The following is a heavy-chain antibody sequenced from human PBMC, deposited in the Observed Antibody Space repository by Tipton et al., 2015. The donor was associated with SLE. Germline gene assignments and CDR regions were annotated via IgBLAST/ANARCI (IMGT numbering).Heavy chain of an antibody. V-gene: IGHV3-7*01. CDR3: ARVGQPGIAAAGLDY. D-gene: IGHD6-13*01. CDR2: IKQDGSEK. Sequence: QLVQSGGGLIQPGGSLRLSCAASGFTVSSNYMSWVRQAPGKGLKWVANIKQDGSEKYYVDSVKGRFTISRDNAKNSLYLQMNSLRAEDTAVYYCARVGQPGIAAAGLDYWGQGTLVTVSS. CDR1: GFTVSSNY. J-gene: IGHJ4*02.